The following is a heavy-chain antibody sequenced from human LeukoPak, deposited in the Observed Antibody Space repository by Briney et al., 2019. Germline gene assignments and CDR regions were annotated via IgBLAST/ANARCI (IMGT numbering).Heavy chain of an antibody. CDR3: AKDGGDIVVVPAAPDPYYYYYMDV. CDR2: ISWNSGSI. CDR1: GFTFDDYA. V-gene: IGHV3-9*01. J-gene: IGHJ6*03. Sequence: PGRSLRLSCAASGFTFDDYAMHWVRHAPGKGLEWVSGISWNSGSIGYADSVKGRFTISRDNSKNTLYLQMNSLRAEDTAVYYCAKDGGDIVVVPAAPDPYYYYYMDVWGKGTTVTVPS. D-gene: IGHD2-2*01.